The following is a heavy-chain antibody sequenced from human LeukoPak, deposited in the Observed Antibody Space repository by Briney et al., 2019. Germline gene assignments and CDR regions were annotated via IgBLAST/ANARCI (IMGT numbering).Heavy chain of an antibody. CDR2: INPNSSGT. CDR3: ARDREIIAVAGEYYFDY. CDR1: GYTFTGYY. Sequence: ASVKVSCKASGYTFTGYYMHWARQAPGQGLEWMGRINPNSSGTNYAQKFQGRVTMTRDTSISTAYMELSRLRSDDTAVYYCARDREIIAVAGEYYFDYWGQGTLVTVSS. J-gene: IGHJ4*02. V-gene: IGHV1-2*06. D-gene: IGHD6-19*01.